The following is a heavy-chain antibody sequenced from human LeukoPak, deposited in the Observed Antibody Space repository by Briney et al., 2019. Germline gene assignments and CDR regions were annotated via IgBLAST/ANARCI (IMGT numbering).Heavy chain of an antibody. CDR3: ARLASGSYYVFDY. D-gene: IGHD1-26*01. Sequence: APVKVSCKASGYTFTGYYMHWVRQAHGQGLEWMGWINPNSGGTKYAQKFQGRVTMTRDTSISTAYMELSRLRSDDTAVYYRARLASGSYYVFDYWGQGTLVTVSS. V-gene: IGHV1-2*02. CDR1: GYTFTGYY. CDR2: INPNSGGT. J-gene: IGHJ4*02.